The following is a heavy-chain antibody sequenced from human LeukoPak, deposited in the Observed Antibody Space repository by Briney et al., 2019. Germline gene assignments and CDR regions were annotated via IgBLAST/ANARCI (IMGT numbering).Heavy chain of an antibody. J-gene: IGHJ4*02. CDR3: AIMRQWELRRFAFDY. CDR1: GFTFSNYE. D-gene: IGHD1-26*01. Sequence: PGGSLRLSCAASGFTFSNYEMNWVRQAPGKGLEWVSYISSSGSTIYYADSVKGRFTVSRDNAKKSLSLQMNSLRAEDTAVYYCAIMRQWELRRFAFDYWGQGTLVTVSS. CDR2: ISSSGSTI. V-gene: IGHV3-48*03.